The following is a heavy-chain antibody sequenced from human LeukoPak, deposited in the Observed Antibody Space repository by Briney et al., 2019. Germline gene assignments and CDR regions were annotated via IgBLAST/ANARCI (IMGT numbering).Heavy chain of an antibody. D-gene: IGHD5-18*01. CDR2: IYTSGST. CDR3: ARVVLSRSWIQLWEGAFDI. CDR1: GGSISSYY. Sequence: SETLSLTCTVSGGSISSYYWSWIRQPAGKGLEWIGRIYTSGSTNYNPSLKSRVTMSVDTSKNQFSLKPRSVTAADTAVYYCARVVLSRSWIQLWEGAFDIWGQGTMVTVSS. V-gene: IGHV4-4*07. J-gene: IGHJ3*02.